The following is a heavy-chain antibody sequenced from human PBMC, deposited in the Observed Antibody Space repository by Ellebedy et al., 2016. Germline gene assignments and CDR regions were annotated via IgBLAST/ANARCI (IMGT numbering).Heavy chain of an antibody. D-gene: IGHD2-15*01. CDR1: GFTFSTYS. J-gene: IGHJ4*02. V-gene: IGHV3-48*01. CDR2: ISISGGTI. CDR3: ARGWGGGTRFLIGY. Sequence: GESLKISXAASGFTFSTYSMNWVRQAPGKGLEWISYISISGGTIYYADSVKGRFTISRDNAKNALYLQMNSLRAEDTAVYYCARGWGGGTRFLIGYWGQGTLVTVSS.